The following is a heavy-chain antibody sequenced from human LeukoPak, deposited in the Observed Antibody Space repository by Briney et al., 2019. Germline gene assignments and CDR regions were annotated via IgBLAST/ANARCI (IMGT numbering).Heavy chain of an antibody. CDR3: ARHLYFSGWLFFDY. D-gene: IGHD6-19*01. CDR2: ISGSAGST. J-gene: IGHJ4*02. Sequence: GGSLRLSCAASGFTFSSYAMSWVRQAPGKGLEWVSAISGSAGSTYYAGSVKGRFTISRDNSKNTLYLQMNSLRADDTAVYYCARHLYFSGWLFFDYWGQGTLVTVSS. V-gene: IGHV3-23*01. CDR1: GFTFSSYA.